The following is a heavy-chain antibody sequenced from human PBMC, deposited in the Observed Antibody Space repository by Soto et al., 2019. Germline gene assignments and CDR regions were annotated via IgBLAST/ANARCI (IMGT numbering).Heavy chain of an antibody. D-gene: IGHD1-26*01. CDR2: ISYDGSTK. CDR1: GFTFSSYG. CDR3: ARDLRWEVLLDY. V-gene: IGHV3-30*03. Sequence: QVQLVESGGGVVQPGRSLRLSCAASGFTFSSYGIRWVRQAPGQGLEWVAGISYDGSTKYYAESVKGRFTISRDNSTSTLYLQMNSLRAEDTAVYYCARDLRWEVLLDYWGQGTLVTVSS. J-gene: IGHJ4*02.